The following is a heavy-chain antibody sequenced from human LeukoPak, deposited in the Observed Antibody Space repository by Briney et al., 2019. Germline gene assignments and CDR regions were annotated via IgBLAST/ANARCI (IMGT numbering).Heavy chain of an antibody. CDR2: ISGRGGST. CDR3: AGESADYTAMPTNAPYHYYYYYMDV. D-gene: IGHD5-18*01. J-gene: IGHJ6*03. Sequence: QPGGSLRLSCAASGFTFSSYAMSWVRQAPGEGLKWVSAISGRGGSTDYADSVKGRFAIPRDNSKNTLYLQMNSLRAEDTALYYCAGESADYTAMPTNAPYHYYYYYMDVWGKGTTVTVSS. CDR1: GFTFSSYA. V-gene: IGHV3-23*01.